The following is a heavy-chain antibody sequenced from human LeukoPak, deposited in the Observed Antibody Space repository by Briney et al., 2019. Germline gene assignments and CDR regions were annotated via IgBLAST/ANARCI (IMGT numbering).Heavy chain of an antibody. V-gene: IGHV3-53*01. Sequence: GGSLRLSCAASGFTFSSYSMNWVRQAPGKGLEWVSVIYSGGTTDYVDSVKGRFTISRDNSKNTLFLQMNSLRAEDTAVYYCARVPGAYGSGTYYVWGQGTRVTVSS. D-gene: IGHD3-10*01. CDR2: IYSGGTT. CDR1: GFTFSSYS. CDR3: ARVPGAYGSGTYYV. J-gene: IGHJ4*02.